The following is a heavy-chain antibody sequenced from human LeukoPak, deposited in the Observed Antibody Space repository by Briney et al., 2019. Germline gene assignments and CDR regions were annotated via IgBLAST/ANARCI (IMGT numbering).Heavy chain of an antibody. CDR2: INPNNGGT. Sequence: GASVKVSCKASGYTFTESYIHWLRQAPGQGLEWVGWINPNNGGTYFPQKFQDRVTLTTDTSITTAYMELTRLRSDDTAVYYCARHSGNYPRVDFHYWGQGTLVAVSS. J-gene: IGHJ4*02. D-gene: IGHD1-26*01. CDR1: GYTFTESY. CDR3: ARHSGNYPRVDFHY. V-gene: IGHV1-2*02.